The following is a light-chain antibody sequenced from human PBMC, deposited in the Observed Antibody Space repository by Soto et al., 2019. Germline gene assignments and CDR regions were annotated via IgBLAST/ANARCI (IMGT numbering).Light chain of an antibody. J-gene: IGKJ1*01. V-gene: IGKV1-5*03. CDR2: KAS. CDR1: QSISSW. Sequence: DIQMTQSPSTLSASVGDRVTITCWASQSISSWLAWYQQKPGKAPKLLIYKASSLESGVPSRFSDSGSGTELTLPISSLQPDDFAPYYCQQYNSYPRTLGQGTKVEIK. CDR3: QQYNSYPRT.